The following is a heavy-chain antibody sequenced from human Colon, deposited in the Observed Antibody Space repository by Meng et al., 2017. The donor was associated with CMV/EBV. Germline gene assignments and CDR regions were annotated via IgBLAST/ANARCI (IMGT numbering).Heavy chain of an antibody. J-gene: IGHJ4*02. V-gene: IGHV3-23*01. CDR3: AKGADFHDFWSGFAY. Sequence: GESLKISCAASGFTFTNYAMTWVRQAPGKGLEWVSSISGSGVTTYYSDAVKGRFTISRDNSRNTLHLQINSLRADDTAVYYCAKGADFHDFWSGFAYWGQGAVVTVSS. D-gene: IGHD3-3*01. CDR1: GFTFTNYA. CDR2: ISGSGVTT.